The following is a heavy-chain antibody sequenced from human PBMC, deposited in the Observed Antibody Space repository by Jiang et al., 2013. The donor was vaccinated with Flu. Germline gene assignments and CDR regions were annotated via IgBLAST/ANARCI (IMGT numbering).Heavy chain of an antibody. CDR3: ARSRPVGKYSDSSGHFWVY. CDR2: MSPDTGDT. D-gene: IGHD3-22*01. V-gene: IGHV1-8*01. J-gene: IGHJ4*02. Sequence: QLVESGAEVKKPGASVKVSCKASGYVFTSYEIHWVRQATGQGLEWMGWMSPDTGDTGHAENFQGRVTMTRDTSISAAYMELSSLRPEDTAVYYCARSRPVGKYSDSSGHFWVYWGQGTLVTVSS. CDR1: GYVFTSYE.